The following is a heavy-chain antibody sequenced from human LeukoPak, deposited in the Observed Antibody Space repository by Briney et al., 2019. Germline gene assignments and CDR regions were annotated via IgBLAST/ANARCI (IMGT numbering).Heavy chain of an antibody. V-gene: IGHV3-7*01. J-gene: IGHJ5*02. Sequence: PGGSLRLSCAASGFTFSNYWMTWVRQAPGKGLEWVANIKQDGSEKYYVDSVKGRFTISRDNAKNSLYLQMNSLRAEDTAVYYCAKDHLTGDLDWFDPWGQGTLVTVSS. CDR2: IKQDGSEK. CDR1: GFTFSNYW. D-gene: IGHD7-27*01. CDR3: AKDHLTGDLDWFDP.